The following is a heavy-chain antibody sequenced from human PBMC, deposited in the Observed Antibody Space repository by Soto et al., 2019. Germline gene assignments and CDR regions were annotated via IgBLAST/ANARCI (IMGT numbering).Heavy chain of an antibody. V-gene: IGHV4-4*07. CDR2: IYSTGST. Sequence: VTLSLTCTVSSGAFSTSYWSWIRQPAGKGLEWIGRIYSTGSTLYNTSLKSRITMSVDTSKSQFSLKLSSVTAADTAVYYCAGGAAADYFDYWGQGTLVTVSS. CDR3: AGGAAADYFDY. D-gene: IGHD6-13*01. J-gene: IGHJ4*02. CDR1: SGAFSTSY.